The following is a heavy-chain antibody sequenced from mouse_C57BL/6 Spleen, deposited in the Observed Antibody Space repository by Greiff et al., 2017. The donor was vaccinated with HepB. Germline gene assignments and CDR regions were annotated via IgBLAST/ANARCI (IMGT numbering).Heavy chain of an antibody. J-gene: IGHJ3*01. V-gene: IGHV1-26*01. Sequence: VQLQQSGPELVKPGASVKISCKASGYTFTDYYMNWVKQSHGKSLEWIGDINPNNGGTSYNQKFKGKATLTVDKSSSTAYMELRSLTSEDSAVFYCARGEPRGFAYWGQGTLVTVSA. CDR1: GYTFTDYY. CDR3: ARGEPRGFAY. CDR2: INPNNGGT.